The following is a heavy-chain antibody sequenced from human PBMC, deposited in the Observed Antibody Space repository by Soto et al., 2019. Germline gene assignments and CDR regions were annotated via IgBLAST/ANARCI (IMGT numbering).Heavy chain of an antibody. D-gene: IGHD6-13*01. CDR3: SKDGGSTWSFRR. Sequence: EVQVLESGGGLVQPGGSLRLSCAASGFTFSSYAMSWVRQAPGKGLEWVSAISGSGNYTYYADFVTGRFTVSRDNSRNTLYLQRNGLRGEDTAIYYWSKDGGSTWSFRRWGQGALVTVSS. CDR2: ISGSGNYT. V-gene: IGHV3-23*01. CDR1: GFTFSSYA. J-gene: IGHJ4*02.